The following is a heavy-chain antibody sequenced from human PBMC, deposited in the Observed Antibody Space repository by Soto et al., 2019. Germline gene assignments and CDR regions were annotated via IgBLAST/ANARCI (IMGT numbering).Heavy chain of an antibody. Sequence: ASVKVSCKASGYTFTSYGISWVRQAPGQGLEWMGWISAYNGNTNYAQKLQGRVTMTTDTSTSTAYMELRSLRAEDTAVYYCAKINGVVVITVGIDYWGQGTLVTVSS. J-gene: IGHJ4*02. V-gene: IGHV1-18*01. CDR3: AKINGVVVITVGIDY. CDR1: GYTFTSYG. D-gene: IGHD3-22*01. CDR2: ISAYNGNT.